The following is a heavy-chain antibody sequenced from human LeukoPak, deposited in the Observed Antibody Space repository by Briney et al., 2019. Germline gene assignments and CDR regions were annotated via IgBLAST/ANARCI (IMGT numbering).Heavy chain of an antibody. J-gene: IGHJ6*03. CDR3: ARVSRGNYAIHCYYYYYMDV. Sequence: KPSETLSLTCAVYGGSFSGYYWSWIRQPPGKELEWIGEINHSGSTNYNPSLKSRVTISVDTSKNQFSLKLSSVTAADTAVYYCARVSRGNYAIHCYYYYYMDVWGKGTTVTVSS. D-gene: IGHD1-7*01. CDR1: GGSFSGYY. CDR2: INHSGST. V-gene: IGHV4-34*01.